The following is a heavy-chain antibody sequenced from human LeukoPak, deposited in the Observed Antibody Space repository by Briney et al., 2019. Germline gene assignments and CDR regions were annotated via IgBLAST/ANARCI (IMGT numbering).Heavy chain of an antibody. CDR3: GRVLLIEAAGRGAFDI. V-gene: IGHV4-34*01. J-gene: IGHJ3*02. D-gene: IGHD6-13*01. Sequence: PSETLSLTCAVYGGSFSGYYWSWIRQPPGKGLEWIGEINHSRNTNYNPSLKSRVTISVDTSKNQFSLRLSSVTAADTALYFCGRVLLIEAAGRGAFDIWGQGTMVTVSS. CDR1: GGSFSGYY. CDR2: INHSRNT.